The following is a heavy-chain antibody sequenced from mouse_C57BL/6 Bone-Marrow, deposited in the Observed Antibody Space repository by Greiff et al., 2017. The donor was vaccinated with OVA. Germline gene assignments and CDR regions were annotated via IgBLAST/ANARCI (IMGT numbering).Heavy chain of an antibody. CDR2: FYPGSGSI. V-gene: IGHV1-62-2*01. D-gene: IGHD2-14*01. CDR1: GYTFTEYP. Sequence: VNVVQSGAELVKPGASVKLSCKASGYTFTEYPIHWVKQRSGQGLEWIGWFYPGSGSIKYNEKFKDKATVTADKSSSTVYMELSRLTSEDSAVYFCARYEGGVRRAWFAYWGQGTLVTVSA. J-gene: IGHJ3*01. CDR3: ARYEGGVRRAWFAY.